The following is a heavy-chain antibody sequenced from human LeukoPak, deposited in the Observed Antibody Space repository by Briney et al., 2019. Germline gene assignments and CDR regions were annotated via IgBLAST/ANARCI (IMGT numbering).Heavy chain of an antibody. CDR2: IYTSGST. V-gene: IGHV4-61*02. D-gene: IGHD3-10*01. CDR1: GGSISSGSYY. CDR3: AREGSARGVIIYDTFDY. J-gene: IGHJ4*02. Sequence: PSETLSLTCTVSGGSISSGSYYWSWIRQPAGKGLEWIGRIYTSGSTNYNPSLKSRVTISVGTSKNQFSLKLSSVTAADTAVYYCAREGSARGVIIYDTFDYWGQGTLVTVSS.